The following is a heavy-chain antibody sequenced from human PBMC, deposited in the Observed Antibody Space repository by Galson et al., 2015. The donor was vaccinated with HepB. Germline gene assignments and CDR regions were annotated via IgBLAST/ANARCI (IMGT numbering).Heavy chain of an antibody. CDR2: IIPILGIA. Sequence: SCKASGGTFSSYAISWVRQAPGQGLEWMGGIIPILGIANYAQKFQGRVTITADKSTSTAYMELSSLRSEDTAVYYCARGVELMTTVTPLNYWGQGTLVTVSS. V-gene: IGHV1-69*10. D-gene: IGHD4-17*01. CDR3: ARGVELMTTVTPLNY. CDR1: GGTFSSYA. J-gene: IGHJ4*02.